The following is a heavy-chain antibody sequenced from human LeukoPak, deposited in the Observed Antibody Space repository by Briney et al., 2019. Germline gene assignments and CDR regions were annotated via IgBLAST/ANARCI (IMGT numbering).Heavy chain of an antibody. CDR3: ARSVYDFWSGYYTQPFDY. CDR2: ISSNGGST. J-gene: IGHJ4*02. D-gene: IGHD3-3*01. Sequence: PPGGSLRLSCAASGFTFSSYAMHWVRQAPGKGLEYVSAISSNGGSTYYANSVKGRFTIPRDNSKNTLYLQMGSLRAEDMAVYYCARSVYDFWSGYYTQPFDYWGQGTLVTVSS. CDR1: GFTFSSYA. V-gene: IGHV3-64*01.